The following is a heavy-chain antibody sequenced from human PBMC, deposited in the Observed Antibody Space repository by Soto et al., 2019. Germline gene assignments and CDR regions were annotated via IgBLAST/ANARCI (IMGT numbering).Heavy chain of an antibody. D-gene: IGHD3-10*01. J-gene: IGHJ4*02. CDR3: ARDGDYFGSGRPPLLSK. Sequence: WTWIRQHPVKGLEWMGHIYYSGSSSYNPSLKSRLIISIDTSKNQFSLKLTSVTAADTAVYYCARDGDYFGSGRPPLLSKWGQGTLVTVSS. CDR2: IYYSGSS. V-gene: IGHV4-31*02.